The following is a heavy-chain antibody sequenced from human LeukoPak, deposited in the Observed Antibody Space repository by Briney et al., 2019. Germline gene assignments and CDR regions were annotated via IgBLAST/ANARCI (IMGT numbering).Heavy chain of an antibody. CDR3: ARGGYYWEHAFDI. CDR2: ISSSSSYI. D-gene: IGHD2-8*01. J-gene: IGHJ3*02. CDR1: GFTFSSYS. V-gene: IGHV3-21*01. Sequence: GGSLRLSCAASGFTFSSYSMNWVRQAPGKGLEWVSSISSSSSYIYYADSVKGRFTISRDNAKNSLYLQMNSLRAEDTAVYYCARGGYYWEHAFDIWGQGTMVAVSS.